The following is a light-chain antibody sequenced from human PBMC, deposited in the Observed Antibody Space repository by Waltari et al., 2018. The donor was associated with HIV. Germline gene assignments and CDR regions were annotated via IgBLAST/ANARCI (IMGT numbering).Light chain of an antibody. CDR2: RNN. V-gene: IGLV1-47*01. CDR1: SSNIGSNY. Sequence: QSVLTQAPSASGTPGQRVTISCSGSSSNIGSNYVYWYHQFPGTAPKPLIYRNNQRPSGVPDRFSGSKSGTSASLAISGLRSEDEADYYCATWDDTLSGPVFGGGTKLTVL. CDR3: ATWDDTLSGPV. J-gene: IGLJ2*01.